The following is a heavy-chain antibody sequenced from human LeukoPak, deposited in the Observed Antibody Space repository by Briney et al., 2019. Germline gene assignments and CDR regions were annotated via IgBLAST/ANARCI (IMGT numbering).Heavy chain of an antibody. Sequence: GASVKVSCKASGYTFTGYYMHWVRQAPGQGLEWIGWINPNSGGTNYAQKFQGKVTMTRDASISTAYMELSRLRSDDTAVYYCARDGEMATSFDYWGQGTLVTVSS. J-gene: IGHJ4*02. CDR3: ARDGEMATSFDY. V-gene: IGHV1-2*02. D-gene: IGHD5-24*01. CDR1: GYTFTGYY. CDR2: INPNSGGT.